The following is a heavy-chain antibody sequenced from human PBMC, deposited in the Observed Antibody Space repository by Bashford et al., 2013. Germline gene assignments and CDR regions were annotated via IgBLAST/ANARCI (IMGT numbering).Heavy chain of an antibody. CDR1: GGSISSYY. CDR2: LYYSGST. V-gene: IGHV4-59*12. Sequence: SETLSLTCTVSGGSISSYYWNWIRQPPGKGLEWIGYLYYSGSTNYNPSLKSRVTISVDTSKNQFSLKLNSVTAADTAVYFCAKDRGWNTFESWGQGTLVTVSS. J-gene: IGHJ4*02. D-gene: IGHD1/OR15-1a*01. CDR3: AKDRGWNTFES.